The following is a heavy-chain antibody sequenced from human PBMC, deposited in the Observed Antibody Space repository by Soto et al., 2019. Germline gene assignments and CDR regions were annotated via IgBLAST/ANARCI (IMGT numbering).Heavy chain of an antibody. CDR3: TISLTMVRGVMVNYYYYGMDV. CDR2: IRSKAYGGTT. D-gene: IGHD3-10*01. CDR1: GFTFGDYA. V-gene: IGHV3-49*04. J-gene: IGHJ6*02. Sequence: EVQLVESGGGLVQPGRSLRLSCTASGFTFGDYAMSWVRQAPGKGLEWVGFIRSKAYGGTTEYAASVKGRFTISRDDSKSIAYLQMNSLKTEDTAVYYCTISLTMVRGVMVNYYYYGMDVWGQGTTVTVSS.